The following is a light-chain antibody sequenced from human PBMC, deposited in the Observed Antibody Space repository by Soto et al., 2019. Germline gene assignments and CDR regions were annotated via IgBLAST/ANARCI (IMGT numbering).Light chain of an antibody. V-gene: IGKV3-15*01. J-gene: IGKJ1*01. CDR3: QQYNNWPWT. CDR2: GAS. Sequence: ELVLTQSPGTLSLSPGDRPTLSCRASQSVSTNLAWYQQKPGQVPRLLIYGASTRATGIPARFSGSGSGTEFTLTISSLQSEDFAVYYCQQYNNWPWTFGQGTKVDNK. CDR1: QSVSTN.